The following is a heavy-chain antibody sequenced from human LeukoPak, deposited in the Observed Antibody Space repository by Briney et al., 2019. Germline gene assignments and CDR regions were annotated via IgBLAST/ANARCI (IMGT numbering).Heavy chain of an antibody. J-gene: IGHJ1*01. V-gene: IGHV7-4-1*02. CDR3: ARDNYGSGSYYYFQH. CDR1: GYTFTNYA. Sequence: GASVKVSCKASGYTFTNYAMNWVRQAPGQGLEWMGWINTNTGNATYAQGFTGRFVFSLDTSVSTAYLQISSLKAEDTAVYYCARDNYGSGSYYYFQHWGQGTLVTVSS. CDR2: INTNTGNA. D-gene: IGHD3-10*01.